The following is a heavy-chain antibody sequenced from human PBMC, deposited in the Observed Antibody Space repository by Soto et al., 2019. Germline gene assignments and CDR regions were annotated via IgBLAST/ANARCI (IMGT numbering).Heavy chain of an antibody. V-gene: IGHV3-23*01. D-gene: IGHD3-3*02. CDR2: ISGSGGST. CDR1: GFTFSSYA. CDR3: AKVALGDYYYYGMDV. Sequence: GGSLRLSCAASGFTFSSYAMSWVRQAPGKGLEWVSAISGSGGSTYYADSVKGRFIISRDNSKNTLYLQMNSLRAEDTAVYYCAKVALGDYYYYGMDVWGQGTTVTVSS. J-gene: IGHJ6*02.